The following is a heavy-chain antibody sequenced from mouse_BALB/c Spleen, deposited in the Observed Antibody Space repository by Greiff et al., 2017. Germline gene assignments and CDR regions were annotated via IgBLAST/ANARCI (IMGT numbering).Heavy chain of an antibody. Sequence: EVQRVESGAELVRPGALVKLSCKASGFNIKDYYMHWVKQRPEQGLEWIGWIDPENGNTIYDPKFQGKASITADTSSNTAYLQLSSLTSEDTAVYYCARGGNYPWFAYWGQGTLVTVSA. J-gene: IGHJ3*01. CDR2: IDPENGNT. CDR3: ARGGNYPWFAY. CDR1: GFNIKDYY. D-gene: IGHD2-1*01. V-gene: IGHV14-1*02.